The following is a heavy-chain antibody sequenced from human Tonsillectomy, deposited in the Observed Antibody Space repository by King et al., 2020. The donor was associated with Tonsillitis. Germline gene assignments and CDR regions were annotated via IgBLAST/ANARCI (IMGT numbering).Heavy chain of an antibody. CDR3: ARDRMEMMLTHYYGMDV. CDR1: GYTFTGYY. V-gene: IGHV1-2*02. J-gene: IGHJ6*02. Sequence: VQLVESGAEVKRPGASVKVSCKTSGYTFTGYYMHWVRQAPGQGLEWMGWINPNSGGTNYAQRFQGRVTMTRDTSISTAYMDLSRLRSDDTAVYYCARDRMEMMLTHYYGMDVRGQGTTVTV. CDR2: INPNSGGT. D-gene: IGHD5-24*01.